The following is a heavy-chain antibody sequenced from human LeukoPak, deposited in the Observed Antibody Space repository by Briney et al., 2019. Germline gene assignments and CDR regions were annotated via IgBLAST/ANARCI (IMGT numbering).Heavy chain of an antibody. V-gene: IGHV1-2*02. Sequence: GASVKVSCKASGYTFTGYYMHWVRQAPGQGLEWMGWINPNSGGTNYAQKFQGRVTMTRDTSISTAYMELSRLRSDDTAVYYCARAAYEILTGTPAYHGMDVWGQGTTVTVSS. CDR3: ARAAYEILTGTPAYHGMDV. CDR1: GYTFTGYY. CDR2: INPNSGGT. D-gene: IGHD3-9*01. J-gene: IGHJ6*02.